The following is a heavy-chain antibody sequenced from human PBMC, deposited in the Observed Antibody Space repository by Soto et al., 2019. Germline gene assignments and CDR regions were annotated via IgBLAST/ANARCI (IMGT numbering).Heavy chain of an antibody. Sequence: SETLSVTCPVAGGYISSSSYYWGRIRQPPGKGLEWIGSIYYSGSTYYNPSLKSRVTISVDTSKNQFSLKLSSVTAADTAVYYCAREAASSFGTSLCYFDYWGQGTLVTVSS. CDR1: GGYISSSSYY. J-gene: IGHJ4*02. D-gene: IGHD3-16*01. CDR3: AREAASSFGTSLCYFDY. CDR2: IYYSGST. V-gene: IGHV4-39*02.